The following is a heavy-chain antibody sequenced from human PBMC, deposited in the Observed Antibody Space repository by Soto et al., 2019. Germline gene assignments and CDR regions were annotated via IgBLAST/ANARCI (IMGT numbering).Heavy chain of an antibody. Sequence: QVQLVESGGGLVKPGGSLRLSCAASGFTFSDYYMSWIRQAPGKGLEWVSYISSSSSYTNYADSVKGRFTISRDNAKNSLYLQMNSLRAEETAVYYCAGDVAEFEGWYFGLWGRGTLVTVSS. V-gene: IGHV3-11*06. D-gene: IGHD3-16*01. CDR2: ISSSSSYT. CDR3: AGDVAEFEGWYFGL. J-gene: IGHJ2*01. CDR1: GFTFSDYY.